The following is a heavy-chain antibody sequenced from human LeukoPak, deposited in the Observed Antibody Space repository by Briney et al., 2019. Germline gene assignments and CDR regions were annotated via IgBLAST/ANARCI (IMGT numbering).Heavy chain of an antibody. CDR1: GYSFNTYW. CDR2: IYPGDSDT. V-gene: IGHV5-51*01. Sequence: GESLKISCKGSGYSFNTYWIGWVRQMPGKGLEWMGIIYPGDSDTRYSPSFQGQVTISADKSISTAYLQWSSLKASDTAMYYCARHRSITMIVVSAFDIWGQGTMVTVSS. CDR3: ARHRSITMIVVSAFDI. D-gene: IGHD3-22*01. J-gene: IGHJ3*02.